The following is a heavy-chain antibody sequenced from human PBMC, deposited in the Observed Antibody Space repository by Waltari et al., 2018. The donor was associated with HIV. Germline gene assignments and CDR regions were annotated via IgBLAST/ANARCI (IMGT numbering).Heavy chain of an antibody. V-gene: IGHV3-33*01. CDR1: GFRFSVYG. CDR3: ARDSQAANDSLDC. J-gene: IGHJ4*02. Sequence: QVQLVESGGGVVQSGRSLRLSCAASGFRFSVYGMHWVRQAPGKGLEWLASIWPDGSITDYLDSVKGRFTISRDNSKKTLYLEMNSLRAEDTALYFCARDSQAANDSLDCWGQGTLVTVSS. CDR2: IWPDGSIT. D-gene: IGHD3-16*01.